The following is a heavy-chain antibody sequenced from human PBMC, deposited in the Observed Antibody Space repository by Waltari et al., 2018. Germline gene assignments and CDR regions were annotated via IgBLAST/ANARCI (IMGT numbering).Heavy chain of an antibody. Sequence: QVQLQESGPGLVKPSETLSLTCAVSGYSISSGYYWGWIRQPPGKGLEWIGTIYHSGSTYYNPSLKCRVTISVDTSKNQFSLKLSSVTAADTAVYYCARVPMVRGVLAFMDVWGQGTTVTVSS. CDR1: GYSISSGYY. J-gene: IGHJ6*02. CDR3: ARVPMVRGVLAFMDV. V-gene: IGHV4-38-2*01. D-gene: IGHD3-10*01. CDR2: IYHSGST.